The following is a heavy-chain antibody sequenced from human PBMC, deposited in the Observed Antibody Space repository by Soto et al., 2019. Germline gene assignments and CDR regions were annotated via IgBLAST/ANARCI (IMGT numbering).Heavy chain of an antibody. CDR1: GDSVSSNSAA. CDR2: TYYRSKWYN. J-gene: IGHJ4*02. CDR3: ARGDGSGSYYREGIFFDY. Sequence: SQTLSLTCAISGDSVSSNSAAWNWIRQSPSRGLEWLGRTYYRSKWYNDYAVSVKSRITINPDTSKNQFSLQLNSVTPEETAVYYCARGDGSGSYYREGIFFDYWGQGTLVTVSS. D-gene: IGHD3-10*01. V-gene: IGHV6-1*01.